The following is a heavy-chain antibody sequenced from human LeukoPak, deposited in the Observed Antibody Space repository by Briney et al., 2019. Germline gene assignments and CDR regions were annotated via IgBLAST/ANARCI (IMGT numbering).Heavy chain of an antibody. J-gene: IGHJ6*02. CDR2: IYYSGST. Sequence: SETLSLTCAVSGESFSGYFWTWIRQPPGKGLEWIGYIYYSGSTNYNPSLKSRVTISVDTSKNQFSLKLSSVTAADTAVYYCARDKPPPYDYVWGSYRGYYYGMDVWGQGTTVTVSS. CDR3: ARDKPPPYDYVWGSYRGYYYGMDV. D-gene: IGHD3-16*02. V-gene: IGHV4-59*01. CDR1: GESFSGYF.